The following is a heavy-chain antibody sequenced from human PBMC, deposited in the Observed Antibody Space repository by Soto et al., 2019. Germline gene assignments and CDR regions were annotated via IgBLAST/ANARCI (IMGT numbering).Heavy chain of an antibody. Sequence: QITLKESGPPLVKPTQTLTLTCAFSGFSLKNGGVGVGWIRQPPGKALEWISLIYWNDDKRYSPSLKSRLTITKDTSKNQVVLTMTNVDSVDTGTYYCAHKLDYVDWFAPWGQGTLVTVSS. CDR3: AHKLDYVDWFAP. V-gene: IGHV2-5*01. D-gene: IGHD3-16*01. J-gene: IGHJ5*02. CDR1: GFSLKNGGVG. CDR2: IYWNDDK.